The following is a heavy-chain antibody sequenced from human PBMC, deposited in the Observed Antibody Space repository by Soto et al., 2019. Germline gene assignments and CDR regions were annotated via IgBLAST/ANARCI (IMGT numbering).Heavy chain of an antibody. CDR2: IIPIFGTA. CDR1: GGTFSSYA. D-gene: IGHD6-13*01. J-gene: IGHJ6*02. CDR3: ARVPVDSSSWYGLNSGMDV. V-gene: IGHV1-69*12. Sequence: QVQLVQSGAEVKKPGSSVKVSCKASGGTFSSYAISWVRQAPGQGLEWMGGIIPIFGTANYAQKFQGGVKLTGDESTSTAYRELSSLRAEDTAVYYCARVPVDSSSWYGLNSGMDVWGQGTTVTVSS.